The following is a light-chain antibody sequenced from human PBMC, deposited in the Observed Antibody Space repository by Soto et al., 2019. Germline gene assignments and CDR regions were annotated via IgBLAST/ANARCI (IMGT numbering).Light chain of an antibody. J-gene: IGKJ2*01. CDR2: AAS. Sequence: DIPMTQSPSSLSASVGDRVTITCRASQSISSYLNWYQQKXXXAPKLLIYAASSLQSGVPSRFSGSGSGTDFTLTISSLQPEDFATYYCQQSYSTLVTFGQGTKLEIK. CDR3: QQSYSTLVT. V-gene: IGKV1-39*01. CDR1: QSISSY.